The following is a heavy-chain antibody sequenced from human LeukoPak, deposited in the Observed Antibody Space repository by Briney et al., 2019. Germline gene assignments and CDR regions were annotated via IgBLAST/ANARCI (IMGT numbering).Heavy chain of an antibody. Sequence: GGSLRLSCAASGFTFSSYGMHWVRQAPGKGLEWVAVISYDGSNKYYADSVKGRFTISRDNSKNTLYLQMNSLRDEDTAVYYCAKDRSSSNHPEGYFDYWGQGTLVTVSS. V-gene: IGHV3-30*18. CDR2: ISYDGSNK. D-gene: IGHD6-13*01. CDR1: GFTFSSYG. J-gene: IGHJ4*02. CDR3: AKDRSSSNHPEGYFDY.